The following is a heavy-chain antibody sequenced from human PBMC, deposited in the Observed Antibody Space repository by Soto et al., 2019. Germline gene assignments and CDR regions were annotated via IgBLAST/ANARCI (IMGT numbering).Heavy chain of an antibody. CDR2: INPSGGST. CDR3: ARAGSSSWSVSRPYNNWFDP. J-gene: IGHJ5*02. V-gene: IGHV1-46*01. D-gene: IGHD6-13*01. Sequence: GASVKVSCKASGYTFTSYYMHWVRQAPGQGLEWMGIINPSGGSTSYAQKFQGRVTMTRDTSTSTVYMELSSLRSEDTAVYYCARAGSSSWSVSRPYNNWFDPWGQGTLVTVSS. CDR1: GYTFTSYY.